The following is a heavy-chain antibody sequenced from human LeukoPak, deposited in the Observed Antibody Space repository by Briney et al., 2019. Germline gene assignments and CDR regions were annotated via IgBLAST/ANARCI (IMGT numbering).Heavy chain of an antibody. CDR2: INPSGGST. D-gene: IGHD3/OR15-3a*01. J-gene: IGHJ4*02. CDR3: ASWTTTYLDY. Sequence: ASVKVSCKASGYTFTGYYMHWVRQAPGQGLEWMGIINPSGGSTNFAQKFQGRVTMTTDTSTITVYMELSSLRSEDTAVYYCASWTTTYLDYWGQGTLVTVSS. CDR1: GYTFTGYY. V-gene: IGHV1-46*01.